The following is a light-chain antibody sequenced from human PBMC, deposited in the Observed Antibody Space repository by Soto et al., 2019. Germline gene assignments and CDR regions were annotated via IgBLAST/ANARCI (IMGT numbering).Light chain of an antibody. V-gene: IGLV1-44*01. CDR1: SSNIGSKN. CDR2: SNN. Sequence: QSVLTQPPSVSGTPGQRVNMSCSGSSSNIGSKNVSWYQHLPQTAPKLLIYSNNQRPSGVPGRFSGSKSGTSASLAISGLQSDDETQYYCAAWDDSLNVLVFGGGTKVTVL. J-gene: IGLJ2*01. CDR3: AAWDDSLNVLV.